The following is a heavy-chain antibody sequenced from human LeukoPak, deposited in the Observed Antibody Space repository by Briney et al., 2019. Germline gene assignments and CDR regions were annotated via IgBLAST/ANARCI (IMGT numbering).Heavy chain of an antibody. CDR1: GGSISSSSYY. CDR3: ARHSVGIAAAGIDY. J-gene: IGHJ4*02. CDR2: IYYSGST. D-gene: IGHD6-13*01. V-gene: IGHV4-39*01. Sequence: PSETLSLTCTVSGGSISSSSYYWGWIRQPPGKGLEWIGSIYYSGSTYYSPSLKSRVTISVDTSKNQFSLKLSSVTAADTAVYYCARHSVGIAAAGIDYWGQGTLVTVSS.